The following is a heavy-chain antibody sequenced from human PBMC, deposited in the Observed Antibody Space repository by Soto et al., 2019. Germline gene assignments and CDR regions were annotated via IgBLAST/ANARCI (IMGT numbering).Heavy chain of an antibody. CDR2: IYWDDDK. Sequence: QITLKESGPTLVKPTETLTLTCSFSGLSLSTSGVGVAWIRQPPGKALEWLALIYWDDDKRYRTSLKSRLTITKDTSKNQVVLTMTNMDPVDTATYYCAHSSFYYHSSGYSYDHWGQGTLVTVSS. D-gene: IGHD3-22*01. V-gene: IGHV2-5*02. CDR1: GLSLSTSGVG. CDR3: AHSSFYYHSSGYSYDH. J-gene: IGHJ4*02.